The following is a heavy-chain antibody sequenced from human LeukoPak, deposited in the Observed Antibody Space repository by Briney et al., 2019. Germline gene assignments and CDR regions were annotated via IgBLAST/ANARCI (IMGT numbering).Heavy chain of an antibody. CDR2: INPKTGGT. CDR3: ARVGDGLNDAFDI. J-gene: IGHJ3*02. V-gene: IGHV1-2*06. Sequence: GASVKVSCKAFGYIFTGHYTNWVRQAPGQGLEWMGRINPKTGGTNFAQNFQGRVTMTRDTSISTGYMELTRLRPDDTAVYYCARVGDGLNDAFDIWGQGTMVTVSS. CDR1: GYIFTGHY. D-gene: IGHD5-24*01.